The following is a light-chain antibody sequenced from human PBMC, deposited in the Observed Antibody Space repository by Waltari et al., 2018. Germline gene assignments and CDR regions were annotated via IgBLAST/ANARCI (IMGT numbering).Light chain of an antibody. CDR3: QVWDRSSDYV. CDR1: NIGSKR. J-gene: IGLJ1*01. CDR2: DVS. V-gene: IGLV3-21*02. Sequence: SYVLTQPPSVSVAPGQSATVTCGGDNIGSKRVHWYQQQPGQAPVLVVYDVSERPSGIPERFSGSNSGNTATLTISRVEAGDEADYYCQVWDRSSDYVFGSGTKVTVL.